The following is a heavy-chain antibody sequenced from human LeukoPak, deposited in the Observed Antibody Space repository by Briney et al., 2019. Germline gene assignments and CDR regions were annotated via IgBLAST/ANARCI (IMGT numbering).Heavy chain of an antibody. J-gene: IGHJ6*03. CDR2: ISAYNGNT. CDR1: GYTFTSYG. V-gene: IGHV1-18*01. D-gene: IGHD2-8*01. CDR3: ARVDSYCTNGVCYMSYYYYYMDV. Sequence: ASVKVSCKASGYTFTSYGISWVRQAPGQGLEWMGWISAYNGNTNYAQKLQGRVTMTTDTSTSTAYMELRSLRSDDTAVYYCARVDSYCTNGVCYMSYYYYYMDVWGKGTTVTVSS.